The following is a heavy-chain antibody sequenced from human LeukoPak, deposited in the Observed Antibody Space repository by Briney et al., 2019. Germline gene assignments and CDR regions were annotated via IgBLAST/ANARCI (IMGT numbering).Heavy chain of an antibody. V-gene: IGHV3-30*03. CDR2: ISYDGTDK. D-gene: IGHD6-13*01. J-gene: IGHJ4*02. CDR3: ARAPQLVIDY. CDR1: GLTFSNYA. Sequence: PGRSLRLSCAASGLTFSNYAMHWVRQAPGKGLEWVAVISYDGTDKYYADSVKGRFTISRDNSKNTLYLQMNSLRAEDTAVYYCARAPQLVIDYWGQGTLVTVSS.